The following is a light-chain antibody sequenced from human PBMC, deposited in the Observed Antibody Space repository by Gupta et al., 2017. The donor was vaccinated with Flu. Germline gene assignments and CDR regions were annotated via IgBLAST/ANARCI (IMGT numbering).Light chain of an antibody. CDR1: QSISSY. Sequence: DIQMTQSPSSLSASVGDRVTITCRASQSISSYLNWYQQKPGKAPKLLIYAASSLQSGVPSRFSGSGSGTDFTLTISSLQPEDFANYYCKQSDSTPWTFGQGTKVEIK. CDR2: AAS. V-gene: IGKV1-39*01. CDR3: KQSDSTPWT. J-gene: IGKJ1*01.